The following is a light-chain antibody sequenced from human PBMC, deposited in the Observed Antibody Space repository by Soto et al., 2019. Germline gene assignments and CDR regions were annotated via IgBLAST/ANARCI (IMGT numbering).Light chain of an antibody. CDR3: QQYENLPLT. Sequence: DIQMTQSPSSLSASVGDRVTITCQASQDISNFLNWYQQTPGKAPKLVIYDASTLQTGVPSRFRGSGSGTDFTFTIASLQPEDFATYFCQQYENLPLTFGGGTTVEIK. J-gene: IGKJ4*01. CDR1: QDISNF. V-gene: IGKV1-33*01. CDR2: DAS.